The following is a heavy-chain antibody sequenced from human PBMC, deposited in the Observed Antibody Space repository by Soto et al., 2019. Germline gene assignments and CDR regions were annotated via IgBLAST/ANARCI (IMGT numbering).Heavy chain of an antibody. J-gene: IGHJ3*02. CDR2: ITADGGT. V-gene: IGHV3-23*01. Sequence: EVQVLESGGGLVQPGGSLRLSCEGSGFTVSSHAMTWIRQAPGKGPEWVSTITADGGTYYADSVKGRFAMSRDTSEGTLYLQMNSLGAEDTAAYYCAPHVSCSGGSCQYDAFAIRGQGTMVTVSS. D-gene: IGHD2-15*01. CDR1: GFTVSSHA. CDR3: APHVSCSGGSCQYDAFAI.